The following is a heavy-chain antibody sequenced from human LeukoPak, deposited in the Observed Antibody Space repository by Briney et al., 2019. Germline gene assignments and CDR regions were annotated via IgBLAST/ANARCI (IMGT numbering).Heavy chain of an antibody. Sequence: AGGSLRLSCAASGFTFSNYAMSWVRQAPGKGLDWVSSITSSGTYIFYADSVKGRFTISRDNAKNSLYLQMDSLGPEDTAVYYCARDPYSGNYGNDYYYYMDVWGKGTTVTISS. D-gene: IGHD1-26*01. V-gene: IGHV3-21*01. CDR1: GFTFSNYA. CDR2: ITSSGTYI. J-gene: IGHJ6*03. CDR3: ARDPYSGNYGNDYYYYMDV.